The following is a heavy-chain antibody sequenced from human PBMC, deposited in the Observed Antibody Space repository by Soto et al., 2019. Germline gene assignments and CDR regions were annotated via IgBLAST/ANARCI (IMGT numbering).Heavy chain of an antibody. V-gene: IGHV1-58*01. CDR2: IVVGSGNT. CDR1: GFTFTSSA. D-gene: IGHD5-12*01. J-gene: IGHJ4*02. Sequence: GASVKVSCKASGFTFTSSAVQWVRQARGQRLEWIGWIVVGSGNTNYAQKFQERVTITRDMSTSTAYMELSSLRSEDTAVYYCAADPSGYSGYDPVDYFDYWGQGTLVTVS. CDR3: AADPSGYSGYDPVDYFDY.